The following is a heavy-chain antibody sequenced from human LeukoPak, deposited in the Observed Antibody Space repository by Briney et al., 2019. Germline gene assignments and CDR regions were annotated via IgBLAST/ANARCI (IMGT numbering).Heavy chain of an antibody. D-gene: IGHD6-13*01. CDR2: INPDSGDT. V-gene: IGHV1-2*02. J-gene: IGHJ4*02. CDR1: EYTFSVYL. Sequence: ASVKVSCKASEYTFSVYLIHWVRQAPGQGLEWMAWINPDSGDTNYAQKFQGRVTMARDTSISTAYMEVSSLRSDDTAVYYCALILGGSWAFDYWGQGTLVTVSS. CDR3: ALILGGSWAFDY.